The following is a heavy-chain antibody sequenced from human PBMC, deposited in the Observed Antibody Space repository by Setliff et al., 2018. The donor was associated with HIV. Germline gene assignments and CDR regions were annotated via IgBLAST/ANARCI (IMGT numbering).Heavy chain of an antibody. CDR1: GASIGSSHYY. Sequence: KASETLSLTCSVSGASIGSSHYYWGWLRQPPGKGLEWVASIYYNGSPFYNPSLKSRVTISVDTSKNQFSLNLSSVTAADTAVYYCARHCGYSPGQICYYYLDIWGKGTTVTVSS. CDR2: IYYNGSP. CDR3: ARHCGYSPGQICYYYLDI. V-gene: IGHV4-39*01. J-gene: IGHJ6*03. D-gene: IGHD5-18*01.